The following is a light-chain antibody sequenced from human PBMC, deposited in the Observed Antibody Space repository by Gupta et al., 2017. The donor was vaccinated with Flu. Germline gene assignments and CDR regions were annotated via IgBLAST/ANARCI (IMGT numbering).Light chain of an antibody. V-gene: IGKV1-12*01. J-gene: IGKJ1*01. CDR1: QDVSRW. CDR3: QQTDSFPRT. Sequence: PSSVSASVGDTVTISCQASQDVSRWFAWYQQKPGKAPQLLIHGASGLQTGVPSRFSGSGSGTDFTLTINGLQPEDIATYYCQQTDSFPRTFGQGTRVEIK. CDR2: GAS.